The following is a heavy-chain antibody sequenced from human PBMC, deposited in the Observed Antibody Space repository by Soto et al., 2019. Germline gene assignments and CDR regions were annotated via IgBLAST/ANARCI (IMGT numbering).Heavy chain of an antibody. J-gene: IGHJ6*02. CDR2: IYHSGST. CDR3: ARDWGVPAAIHHYYYYYGMDV. D-gene: IGHD2-2*02. Sequence: SETLSLTCAVSGYSISIGYYWGWIRQPPGKGLEWIGSIYHSGSTYYNPSLKSRVTISVDTSKNQFSLKLSSVTAADTAVYYCARDWGVPAAIHHYYYYYGMDVWGQGTTVTVSS. V-gene: IGHV4-38-2*02. CDR1: GYSISIGYY.